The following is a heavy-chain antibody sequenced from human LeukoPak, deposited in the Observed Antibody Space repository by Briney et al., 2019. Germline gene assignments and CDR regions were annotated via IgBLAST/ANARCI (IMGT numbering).Heavy chain of an antibody. D-gene: IGHD3-9*01. CDR2: INPNSGGT. CDR3: ARSPHILTGENFDY. CDR1: GYTFTGYY. V-gene: IGHV1-2*02. J-gene: IGHJ4*02. Sequence: ASVKVSCKATGYTFTGYYMHWVRQAPGQGREWMGWINPNSGGTNYAQKFQGRVTMTRDTSISTAYMELSRLRSDDTAVYYCARSPHILTGENFDYWGQGTLLTVSS.